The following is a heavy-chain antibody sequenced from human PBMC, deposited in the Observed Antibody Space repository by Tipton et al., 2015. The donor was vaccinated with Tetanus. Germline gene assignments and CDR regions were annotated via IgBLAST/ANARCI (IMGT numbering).Heavy chain of an antibody. CDR3: TGHVVEAVPRWFDP. V-gene: IGHV4-39*01. Sequence: TLSLTCTVSGGSISGSSYYWGWIRQPPGKGLEWIGSFFYSGSTYYHPSLKSRVTISVDTSKNQFSLELSAVTAADTAVYYCTGHVVEAVPRWFDPWGQGTLVTVSS. CDR1: GGSISGSSYY. D-gene: IGHD2-2*01. CDR2: FFYSGST. J-gene: IGHJ5*02.